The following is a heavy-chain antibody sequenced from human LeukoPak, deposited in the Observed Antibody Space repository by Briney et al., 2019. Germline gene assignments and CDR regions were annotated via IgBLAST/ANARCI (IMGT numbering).Heavy chain of an antibody. CDR2: ISSSGSTI. Sequence: SGGSLRLSCAAFGFTFSSYEMNWVRQAPGKGLEWVSYISSSGSTIYYADSVKGRFTISRDNAKNSLYLQMNSLRAEDTAVYYCAGSIAAAGTKYFQHWGQGTLVTVSS. CDR1: GFTFSSYE. J-gene: IGHJ1*01. V-gene: IGHV3-48*03. D-gene: IGHD6-13*01. CDR3: AGSIAAAGTKYFQH.